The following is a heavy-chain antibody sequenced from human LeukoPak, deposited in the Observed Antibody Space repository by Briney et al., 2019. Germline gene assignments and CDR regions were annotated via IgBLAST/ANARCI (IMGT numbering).Heavy chain of an antibody. CDR2: ISHSSGFT. CDR1: GFTFSDYY. J-gene: IGHJ4*02. V-gene: IGHV3-11*03. D-gene: IGHD6-13*01. Sequence: PGGSLRLSCAASGFTFSDYYMSWIRQPPGQGLEWVAYISHSSGFTKYADSVKGRFPISRDNAKNSLYLQMGSLRAEDTAIYYCAKLFKAYSSTWIDYWGQGNLVTVSS. CDR3: AKLFKAYSSTWIDY.